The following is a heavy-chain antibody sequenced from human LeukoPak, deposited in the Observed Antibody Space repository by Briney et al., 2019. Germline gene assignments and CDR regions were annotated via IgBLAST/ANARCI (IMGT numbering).Heavy chain of an antibody. J-gene: IGHJ4*02. CDR1: GGTFSSYA. Sequence: ASVKVSCKASGGTFSSYAISWVRQAPGQGLEWMGWISAYNGNTNYAQKLQGRVTMTTDTSTSTAYMELRSLRSDDTAVYYCARDDCSGGSCYSGYWGQGTLVTVSS. CDR3: ARDDCSGGSCYSGY. CDR2: ISAYNGNT. D-gene: IGHD2-15*01. V-gene: IGHV1-18*01.